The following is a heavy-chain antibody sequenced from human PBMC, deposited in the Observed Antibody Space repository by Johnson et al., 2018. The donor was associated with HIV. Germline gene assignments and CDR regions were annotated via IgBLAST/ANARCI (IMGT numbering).Heavy chain of an antibody. CDR2: ISWNSGNI. CDR3: TTAPFITIFGVVM. V-gene: IGHV3-9*01. J-gene: IGHJ3*02. Sequence: VQLVESGGGVVQPGRSLRLSCAASGFTFDDYAMHWVRQVPGKGLEWVSGISWNSGNIAYADSVKGRFTISRDNSKNTLYLQMNSLKTEDTAVYYCTTAPFITIFGVVMWGQGTMVTVSS. CDR1: GFTFDDYA. D-gene: IGHD3-3*01.